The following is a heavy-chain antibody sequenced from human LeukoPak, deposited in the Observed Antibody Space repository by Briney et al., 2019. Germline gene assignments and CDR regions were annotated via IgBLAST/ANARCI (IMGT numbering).Heavy chain of an antibody. D-gene: IGHD6-19*01. V-gene: IGHV4-61*02. Sequence: SQTLSLTCTVSGGSISSGGHYWSWIRQPAGKGLEYLGRISSTGSTNYNPSLRSRVTISADTSKNHFSLKLTSVTAADTAVYYCASYSSGWYDLGYFDYWGQGTLVTVSS. CDR1: GGSISSGGHY. CDR3: ASYSSGWYDLGYFDY. CDR2: ISSTGST. J-gene: IGHJ4*02.